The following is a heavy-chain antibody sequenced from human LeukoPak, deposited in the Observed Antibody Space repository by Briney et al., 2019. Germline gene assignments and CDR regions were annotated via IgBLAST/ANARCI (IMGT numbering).Heavy chain of an antibody. CDR3: ARVSLGFGDV. CDR2: ISGSSTYI. J-gene: IGHJ6*02. CDR1: GFTFSSYA. D-gene: IGHD3-10*01. V-gene: IGHV3-21*01. Sequence: GGSLRLSCAASGFTFSSYAMSWVRQAPGKGLEWVSSISGSSTYIYYADSVKGRFTISRDNAKNSLYLQMNSLRAEDTAVYYCARVSLGFGDVWGQGTTVTVSS.